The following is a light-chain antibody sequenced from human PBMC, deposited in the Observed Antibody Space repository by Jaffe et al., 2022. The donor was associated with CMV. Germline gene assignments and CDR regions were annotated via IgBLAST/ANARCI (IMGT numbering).Light chain of an antibody. V-gene: IGLV2-23*02. CDR2: EVS. CDR3: CSYAGTSTLV. Sequence: QSALTQPASVSGSPGQSITISCTGTSSDVGTYNLVSWYQQHPGKAPKLMIYEVSKRPSGVSNRFSASKSGNTASLTISGLQAEDEAVYHCCSYAGTSTLVFGGGTKVTVL. CDR1: SSDVGTYNL. J-gene: IGLJ2*01.